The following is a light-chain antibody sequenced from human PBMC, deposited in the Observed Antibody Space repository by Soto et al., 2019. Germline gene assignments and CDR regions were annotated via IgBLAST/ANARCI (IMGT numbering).Light chain of an antibody. CDR3: SSYTSSSTPYV. CDR2: DVT. J-gene: IGLJ1*01. Sequence: QSALTQPSSVSGSPGQSITISCPGTSSDFGGYNYVSWYQQHPVKAPKLMIYDVTNRPSGVSDRFSGSKSGNTASLTISGLQAEDEADYYCSSYTSSSTPYVFGTGTKVTVL. CDR1: SSDFGGYNY. V-gene: IGLV2-14*01.